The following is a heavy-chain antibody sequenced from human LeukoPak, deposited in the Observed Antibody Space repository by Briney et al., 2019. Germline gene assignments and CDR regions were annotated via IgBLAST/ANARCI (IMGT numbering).Heavy chain of an antibody. J-gene: IGHJ6*03. CDR2: IIPIFGTA. CDR1: GGTFSSYA. Sequence: SVKVSCKASGGTFSSYAISWVRQAPGQGLEWMGGIIPIFGTANYAQKFQGRVTITADESTSTAYMELSSLRTEDTAVYYCAKDTYKSGSDYMDVWGKGTTVTVSS. V-gene: IGHV1-69*13. CDR3: AKDTYKSGSDYMDV. D-gene: IGHD6-19*01.